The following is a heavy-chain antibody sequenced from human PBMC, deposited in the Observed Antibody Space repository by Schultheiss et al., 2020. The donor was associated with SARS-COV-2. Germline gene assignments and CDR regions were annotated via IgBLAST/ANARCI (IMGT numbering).Heavy chain of an antibody. CDR2: IIPIFGTA. V-gene: IGHV1-8*01. Sequence: ASVKVSCKASGYTFTSYDISWVRQAPGQGLEWMGGIIPIFGTANYAQKFQGRVTMTRNTSISTAYMELRSLRSDDTAVYYCARGVPARSGWEDYYYYGMDVWGQGTTVTVSS. CDR1: GYTFTSYD. J-gene: IGHJ6*02. CDR3: ARGVPARSGWEDYYYYGMDV. D-gene: IGHD6-19*01.